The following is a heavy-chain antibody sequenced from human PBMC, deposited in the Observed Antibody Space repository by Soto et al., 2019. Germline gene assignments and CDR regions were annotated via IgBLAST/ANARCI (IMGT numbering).Heavy chain of an antibody. CDR3: ARGTHYDILTGYYQSGYFDL. Sequence: GASVKVSCKASGYTFTSYAMHWVRQAPGQRLGWMGWINAGNGNTKYSQKFQGRVTITRDTSASTAYMELSSLRSEDKAVYYCARGTHYDILTGYYQSGYFDLWGRGTLVTVYS. CDR1: GYTFTSYA. D-gene: IGHD3-9*01. V-gene: IGHV1-3*01. J-gene: IGHJ2*01. CDR2: INAGNGNT.